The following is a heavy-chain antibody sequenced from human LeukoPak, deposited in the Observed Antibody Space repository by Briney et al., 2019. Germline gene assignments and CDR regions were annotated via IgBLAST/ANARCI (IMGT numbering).Heavy chain of an antibody. Sequence: GGSLRLSCAASGFTFSSYGMLWVRPAPGKGREGVAFIRYDGSNKYYADSMKGRFTISRDNSNNTLYLQMNSLRAEDTAVYYCAKDRPTRYFDCGGQGTLVTVSS. D-gene: IGHD1-1*01. CDR1: GFTFSSYG. CDR3: AKDRPTRYFDC. J-gene: IGHJ4*02. V-gene: IGHV3-30*02. CDR2: IRYDGSNK.